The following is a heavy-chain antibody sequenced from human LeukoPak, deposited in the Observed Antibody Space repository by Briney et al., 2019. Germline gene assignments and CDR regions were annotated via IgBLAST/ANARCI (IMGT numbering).Heavy chain of an antibody. CDR1: GFTFSGSA. J-gene: IGHJ6*02. Sequence: PGGSLKLSCAASGFTFSGSAMHGVRQASGKGLEWVGRIRSKANSYAPAYAASVKGRFTISRDDSKNTAYLQMNSLKTEDTAVYYCTRENTTRIAAAGKTSYYYYYGMDVWGQGTTVTVSS. V-gene: IGHV3-73*01. D-gene: IGHD6-13*01. CDR3: TRENTTRIAAAGKTSYYYYYGMDV. CDR2: IRSKANSYAP.